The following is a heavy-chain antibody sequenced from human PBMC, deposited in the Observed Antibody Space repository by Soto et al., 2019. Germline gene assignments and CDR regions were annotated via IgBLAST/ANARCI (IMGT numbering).Heavy chain of an antibody. V-gene: IGHV1-2*04. J-gene: IGHJ3*02. CDR2: INPNSGGT. Sequence: GASVKVSCKASGYTFTGYYMHWVRQAPGQGLEWMGWINPNSGGTNYAQKFQGWVTMTRDTSISTAYMELSRLRSDDTAVYYCARERRYCSGGSCYTTWDAFDIWG. CDR3: ARERRYCSGGSCYTTWDAFDI. D-gene: IGHD2-15*01. CDR1: GYTFTGYY.